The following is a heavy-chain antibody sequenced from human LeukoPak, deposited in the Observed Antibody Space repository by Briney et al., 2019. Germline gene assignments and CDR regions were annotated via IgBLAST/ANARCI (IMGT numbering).Heavy chain of an antibody. D-gene: IGHD6-13*01. CDR1: GFSLTTVGVG. V-gene: IGHV2-5*01. CDR3: ARPGYSSSWYKGGEDY. J-gene: IGHJ4*02. CDR2: IFWNGDK. Sequence: SGPTLVNPTQTLTLTCTFSGFSLTTVGVGVGWIRQPPGKALEWFALIFWNGDKRFSPSLKTRLTITRDTSKNQVVLTMTNMDPVDTATYYCARPGYSSSWYKGGEDYWGQGTLVTVSS.